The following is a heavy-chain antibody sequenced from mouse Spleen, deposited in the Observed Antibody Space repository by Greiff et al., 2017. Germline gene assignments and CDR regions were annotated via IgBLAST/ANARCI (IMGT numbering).Heavy chain of an antibody. CDR2: IWSGGST. CDR1: GFSLTSYG. J-gene: IGHJ1*03. D-gene: IGHD2-3*01. CDR3: ARNWVYDGYYEGYFDV. Sequence: QVQLQQSGPGLVQPSQSLSITCTVSGFSLTSYGVHWVRQSPGKGLEWLGVIWSGGSTDYNAAFISRLSISKDNSKSQVFCKMNSLQADDTAIYYCARNWVYDGYYEGYFDVWGTGTTVTVSS. V-gene: IGHV2-2*01.